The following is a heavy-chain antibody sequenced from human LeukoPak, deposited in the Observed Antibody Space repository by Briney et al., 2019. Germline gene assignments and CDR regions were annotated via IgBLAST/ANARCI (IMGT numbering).Heavy chain of an antibody. CDR3: AREGPMTTVTTMKTPFDY. Sequence: SVKVSCKASGGTFSSYAISWVRQAPGQGLEWMGGIIPIFGTANYAQKFQGRVTITADESTSTAYMELSSLRSEDTAVYYCAREGPMTTVTTMKTPFDYWGQGTLVTVSS. CDR2: IIPIFGTA. V-gene: IGHV1-69*13. CDR1: GGTFSSYA. D-gene: IGHD4-17*01. J-gene: IGHJ4*02.